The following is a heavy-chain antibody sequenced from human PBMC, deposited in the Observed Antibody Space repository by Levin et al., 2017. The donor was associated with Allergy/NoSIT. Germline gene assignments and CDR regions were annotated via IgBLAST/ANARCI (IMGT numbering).Heavy chain of an antibody. Sequence: GGSLRLSCAASGFTFSSYAMSWVRQAPGKVLEWVSAISGSGGSTYYADSVKGRFTISRDNSKNTLYLQMNSLRAEDTAVYYCVKDRGLNWFDPWGQGTLVTVSS. CDR2: ISGSGGST. CDR3: VKDRGLNWFDP. CDR1: GFTFSSYA. J-gene: IGHJ5*02. V-gene: IGHV3-23*01.